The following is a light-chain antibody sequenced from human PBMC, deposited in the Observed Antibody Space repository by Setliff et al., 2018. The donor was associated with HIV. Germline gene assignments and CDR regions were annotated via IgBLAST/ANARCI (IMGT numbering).Light chain of an antibody. Sequence: QSALAQPASVSGSPGQSITISCTGTTSDVGRYNYVPWYQQHPGKAPKLIIYEVTQRPSGVSDRFSGSKSGNTASLSISGLQAEDEGDYYCCSYTTTFTLVFGGGTK. CDR2: EVT. V-gene: IGLV2-14*01. J-gene: IGLJ3*02. CDR3: CSYTTTFTLV. CDR1: TSDVGRYNY.